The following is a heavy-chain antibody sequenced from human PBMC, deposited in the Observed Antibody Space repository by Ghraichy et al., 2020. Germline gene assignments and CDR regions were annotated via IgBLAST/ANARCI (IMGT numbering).Heavy chain of an antibody. Sequence: GGFLRLSCAASGFIFRSYSMNWIRQAPGTGLEWVSSISGSSSYIYYADSVKGRFAISRDNAKNSLYLQMNSLRAEDTAVYYCARGGWNDYYYFDYWGQGILVTVSS. J-gene: IGHJ4*02. V-gene: IGHV3-21*01. CDR2: ISGSSSYI. CDR3: ARGGWNDYYYFDY. CDR1: GFIFRSYS. D-gene: IGHD1-1*01.